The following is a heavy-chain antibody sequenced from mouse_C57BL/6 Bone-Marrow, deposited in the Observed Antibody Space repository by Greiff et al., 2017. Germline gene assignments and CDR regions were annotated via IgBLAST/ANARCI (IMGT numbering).Heavy chain of an antibody. D-gene: IGHD3-2*02. CDR3: ARGQLRLRFAY. J-gene: IGHJ3*01. Sequence: QVQLQQSGAELARPGASVKLSCKASGYTFTSYGISWVKQRTGQGLEWIGEIYPRSGNTYYNEKFKGNATLTADKSSSTAYMELRSLTSEDSAVYFCARGQLRLRFAYWGQGTLVTVSA. V-gene: IGHV1-81*01. CDR2: IYPRSGNT. CDR1: GYTFTSYG.